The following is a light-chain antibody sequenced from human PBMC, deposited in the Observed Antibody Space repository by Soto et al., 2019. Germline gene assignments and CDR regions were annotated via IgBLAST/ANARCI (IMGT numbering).Light chain of an antibody. CDR3: PHYGSSPYT. V-gene: IGKV3-20*01. Sequence: EIVLTQSPGTLSLSPGERATLSCRASQSLSGNYLAWYQQKPGQAPRLLIFGVSSRATGIPDRFSGSGSGTDFTLTINRLEPEDFAVYYCPHYGSSPYTFGLGTKLEIK. CDR2: GVS. CDR1: QSLSGNY. J-gene: IGKJ2*01.